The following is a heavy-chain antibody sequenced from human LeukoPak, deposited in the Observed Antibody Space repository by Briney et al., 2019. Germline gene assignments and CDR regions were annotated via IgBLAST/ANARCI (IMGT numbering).Heavy chain of an antibody. D-gene: IGHD3-22*01. CDR2: IKHDGGEK. Sequence: GGSLRLSCAASGLTFRPYWMTWVRQAPGKGLEWVANIKHDGGEKVYVDSVKGRFTISTDSAKNSVFLQMDSLRVEDTAVYYCAMMVVVTPTPRLVGMDVWGQGTTVTVSS. CDR1: GLTFRPYW. V-gene: IGHV3-7*01. CDR3: AMMVVVTPTPRLVGMDV. J-gene: IGHJ6*02.